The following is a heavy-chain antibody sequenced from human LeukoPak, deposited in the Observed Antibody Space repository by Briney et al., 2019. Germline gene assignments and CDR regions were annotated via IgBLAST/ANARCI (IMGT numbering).Heavy chain of an antibody. V-gene: IGHV3-74*01. J-gene: IGHJ4*02. CDR3: ARGLGFWSGFDY. D-gene: IGHD3-3*01. CDR2: INSDGSST. CDR1: GFTFSSYW. Sequence: GGSLRLSCVASGFTFSSYWMHWVRQAPGKGLVWVSRINSDGSSTSYADSVKGRFTISRDNAWNTLYLQMNSLRAEDTAAYYCARGLGFWSGFDYWGQGTLVTVSS.